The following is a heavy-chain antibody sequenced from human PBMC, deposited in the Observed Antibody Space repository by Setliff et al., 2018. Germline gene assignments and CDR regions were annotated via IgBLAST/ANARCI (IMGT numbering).Heavy chain of an antibody. D-gene: IGHD3-16*01. CDR2: IQGTGNT. Sequence: KASETLSLTCTVTGGSFDSGTHYWSWIRQPAGKVPEWIGLIQGTGNTNYNPSLESRVTISVDTSKNQFSLNLTSVTAADTAVYYCARGLAVNRFDPWGQGTLVTVSS. V-gene: IGHV4-61*10. CDR3: ARGLAVNRFDP. CDR1: GGSFDSGTHY. J-gene: IGHJ5*02.